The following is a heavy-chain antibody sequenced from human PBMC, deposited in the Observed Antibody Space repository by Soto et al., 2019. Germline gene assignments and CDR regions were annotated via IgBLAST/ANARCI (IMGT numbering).Heavy chain of an antibody. J-gene: IGHJ5*02. CDR2: IYHIGST. D-gene: IGHD3-22*01. V-gene: IGHV4-30-2*05. CDR1: GGANSSGGYS. CDR3: ARYYSAGGGYSNWFDP. Sequence: KLSETLSLTCAVSGGANSSGGYSWSWIRQPPGKGLEWIGYIYHIGSTFYNPSLESRVTISVDTSKNQFSLKLSSMTAADTALYYCARYYSAGGGYSNWFDPWGQGTLVTVSS.